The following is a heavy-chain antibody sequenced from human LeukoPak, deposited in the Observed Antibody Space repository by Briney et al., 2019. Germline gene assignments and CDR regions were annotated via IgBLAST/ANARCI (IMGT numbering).Heavy chain of an antibody. CDR2: INPTGGST. J-gene: IGHJ4*02. Sequence: ASVKVSCKASGYTFTPYFIHWVRQAPGQGLEWMGIINPTGGSTTYAQKFQGRVTVTRDMSTSTVYMELSSLTSEDTAVYYCARDRVIVGGPATYNFAHGRQGTLVTVSS. D-gene: IGHD2-15*01. CDR3: ARDRVIVGGPATYNFAH. CDR1: GYTFTPYF. V-gene: IGHV1-46*01.